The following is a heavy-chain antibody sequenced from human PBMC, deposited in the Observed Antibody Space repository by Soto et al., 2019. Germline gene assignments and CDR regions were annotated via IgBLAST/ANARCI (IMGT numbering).Heavy chain of an antibody. CDR2: IYYRGST. CDR1: GGSISSSSYY. V-gene: IGHV4-39*01. CDR3: ARWEYCSSTSCPPGLYYFDY. J-gene: IGHJ4*02. D-gene: IGHD2-2*01. Sequence: QLQLQESGPGLVKPSETLSLTCTVSGGSISSSSYYWGWIRQPPGKGLEWIGSIYYRGSTYYNPSLKSRVTISVDTSKNQFSLKLSSVTAADTAVYYCARWEYCSSTSCPPGLYYFDYWGQGTLVTVSS.